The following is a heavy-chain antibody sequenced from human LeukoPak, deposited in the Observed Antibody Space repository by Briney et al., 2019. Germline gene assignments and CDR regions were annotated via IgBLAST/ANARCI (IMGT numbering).Heavy chain of an antibody. CDR2: IYSGGST. V-gene: IGHV3-53*01. J-gene: IGHJ4*02. CDR1: GFTFSDYY. CDR3: MISPNTYYFDY. D-gene: IGHD3/OR15-3a*01. Sequence: GGSLRLSCAASGFTFSDYYMSWIRQAPGKGLEWVSVIYSGGSTYYADSVKGRFTISRDSSKNTLYLQMNSLRAEDTAVYYCMISPNTYYFDYWGQGTLVTVSS.